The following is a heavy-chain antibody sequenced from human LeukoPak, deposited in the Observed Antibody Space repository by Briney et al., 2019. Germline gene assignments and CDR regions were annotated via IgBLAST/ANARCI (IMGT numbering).Heavy chain of an antibody. V-gene: IGHV1-2*02. D-gene: IGHD3-22*01. Sequence: GASVKVSCKASGYTFTGYYMHWVRQAPGQGLEWMGWINPNSGGTNYAQKFQGRVTMTRDTSTSTVYMDLSSLGSEDTAVYYCARDLSHRYYHRTGYAFDYWGQGTLVTVSS. J-gene: IGHJ4*02. CDR1: GYTFTGYY. CDR2: INPNSGGT. CDR3: ARDLSHRYYHRTGYAFDY.